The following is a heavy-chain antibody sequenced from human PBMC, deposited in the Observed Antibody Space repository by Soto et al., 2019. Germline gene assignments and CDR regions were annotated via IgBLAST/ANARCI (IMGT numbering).Heavy chain of an antibody. CDR1: GYTFTSYY. CDR2: INPSGGST. CDR3: AILGPGSATQYFGFDP. D-gene: IGHD2-15*01. J-gene: IGHJ5*02. Sequence: ASVKVSCKASGYTFTSYYMHWVRQAPGQGLEWMGIINPSGGSTSYAQKFQGRVTMTRDTSTSTVYMELSSLRSEDTAVYYCAILGPGSATQYFGFDPWSQGTLVTVSS. V-gene: IGHV1-46*03.